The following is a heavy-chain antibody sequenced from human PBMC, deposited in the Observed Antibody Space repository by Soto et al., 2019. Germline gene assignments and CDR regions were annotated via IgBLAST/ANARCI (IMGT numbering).Heavy chain of an antibody. Sequence: ASVKVSCKASGYTFTSYPMHWVRQAPGQGLEWMGWINAGNGDTKYSQKFQGRVTITRDTSANTAYMELSSLRSEDTAVFYCARDWTHYDSSGPGDYWGQGTLVTVSS. V-gene: IGHV1-3*01. J-gene: IGHJ4*02. CDR2: INAGNGDT. CDR3: ARDWTHYDSSGPGDY. D-gene: IGHD3-22*01. CDR1: GYTFTSYP.